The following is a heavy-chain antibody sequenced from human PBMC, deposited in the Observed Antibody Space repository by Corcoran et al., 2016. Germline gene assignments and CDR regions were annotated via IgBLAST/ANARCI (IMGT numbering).Heavy chain of an antibody. J-gene: IGHJ6*02. CDR3: ARLRYRNLMVGLDA. CDR1: GFTFSSYG. Sequence: QEQLVASGGGVVQPGRSLRLSCAASGFTFSSYGMHWVRQAPGKGLEWVAIIWNDGNNKYHADSVKGRFTISRDNSKNTLYLQMNSLIVEDTAVYYCARLRYRNLMVGLDAWGQGITVTVSS. V-gene: IGHV3-33*01. CDR2: IWNDGNNK. D-gene: IGHD1-26*01.